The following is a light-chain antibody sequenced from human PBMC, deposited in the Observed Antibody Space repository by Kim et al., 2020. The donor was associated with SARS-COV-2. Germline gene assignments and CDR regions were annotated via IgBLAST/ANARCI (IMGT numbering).Light chain of an antibody. Sequence: VSRAQRAPPPHSAVPRSNHHFPSYQQNPARSPTLLIYCASTRATDLPARFSGSGSETDFTLTISCLQSEDFAVFYCQQYDNWPLTLGGGTDVDI. CDR1: PRSNHH. V-gene: IGKV3-15*01. J-gene: IGKJ4*01. CDR2: CAS. CDR3: QQYDNWPLT.